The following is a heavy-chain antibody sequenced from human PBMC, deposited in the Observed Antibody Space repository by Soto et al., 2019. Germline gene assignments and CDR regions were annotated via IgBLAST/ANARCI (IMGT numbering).Heavy chain of an antibody. J-gene: IGHJ4*02. CDR3: AAGPGGYANGYLDY. D-gene: IGHD6-19*01. CDR1: GFTFSSYW. Sequence: GGSLRLSCAASGFTFSSYWRSWVRQAPRKGLEWVANIKQDGSDKYYVDSLTVRFTISRDNAKNSLYLQMNSLRAQDTAVYYCAAGPGGYANGYLDYWAQGTLVTVSS. V-gene: IGHV3-7*03. CDR2: IKQDGSDK.